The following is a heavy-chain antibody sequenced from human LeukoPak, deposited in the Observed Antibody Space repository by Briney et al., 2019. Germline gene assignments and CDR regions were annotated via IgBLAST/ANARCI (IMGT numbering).Heavy chain of an antibody. J-gene: IGHJ4*02. V-gene: IGHV1-24*01. CDR1: GYTLTELS. D-gene: IGHD3-3*01. CDR2: FDPEDGET. Sequence: ASVKVSCKVSGYTLTELSMHWVRQAPGKGLEWMGGFDPEDGETIYAQKFQGRVTMTEDTSTDTAYMELSSLRSEDTAVYHYATGRGYDFWSDLDYWGQGTLVTVSS. CDR3: ATGRGYDFWSDLDY.